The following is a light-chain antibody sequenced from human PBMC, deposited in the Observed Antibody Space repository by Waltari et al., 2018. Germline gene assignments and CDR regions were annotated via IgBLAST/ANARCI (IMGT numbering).Light chain of an antibody. V-gene: IGLV3-27*01. J-gene: IGLJ3*02. Sequence: SYELTQPSSVSVSPGQTAKILCSGDILATQYARWFQQKPGQAPLLLIYEDSERPSEIPGRFSGSSSGTTVTLTITGAHVDDEADYYCFSAADNNWVFGGGTKLTVL. CDR3: FSAADNNWV. CDR2: EDS. CDR1: ILATQY.